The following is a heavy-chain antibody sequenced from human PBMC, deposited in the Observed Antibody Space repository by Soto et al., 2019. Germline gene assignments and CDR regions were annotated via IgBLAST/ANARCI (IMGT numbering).Heavy chain of an antibody. J-gene: IGHJ4*02. D-gene: IGHD7-27*01. V-gene: IGHV3-64D*06. CDR2: ISSHGGRT. Sequence: GSLRLSCSASGFTFGTYTMHWVRQAPGRGPECVSTISSHGGRTFYADFVKGRFTMSSDNSKNTLYLQMSSLRLEDTAVYYCVKARATGPKSDFDYWGQGTLVTSPQ. CDR1: GFTFGTYT. CDR3: VKARATGPKSDFDY.